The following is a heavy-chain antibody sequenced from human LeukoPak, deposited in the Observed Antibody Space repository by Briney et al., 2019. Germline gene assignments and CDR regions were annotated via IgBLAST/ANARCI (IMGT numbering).Heavy chain of an antibody. CDR3: ARDILYDSSGYYLDY. CDR1: GFIFDDYA. CDR2: INWNGVST. D-gene: IGHD3-22*01. V-gene: IGHV3-20*04. J-gene: IGHJ4*02. Sequence: PGRSLRLSCAASGFIFDDYAMHWVRQAPGKGLEWVSGINWNGVSTGYVDSVKGRFTISRDNAKNSLYLQMNSLRAEDTALYYCARDILYDSSGYYLDYWGQGTPVTVSS.